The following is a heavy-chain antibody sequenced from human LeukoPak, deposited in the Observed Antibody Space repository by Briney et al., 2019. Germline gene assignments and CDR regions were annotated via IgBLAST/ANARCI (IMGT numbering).Heavy chain of an antibody. D-gene: IGHD2-15*01. CDR3: AKVGYCSGGTCYWGVYYYYGMGV. Sequence: GGSLRLSCAASGFTFSSYGMHWVRQAPGKGLEWVAVISYDGNNKYHASSVKGRFIISRNNSKNTLYLQMNSLRAEDTAVYYCAKVGYCSGGTCYWGVYYYYGMGVWGQGTTVTVSS. CDR2: ISYDGNNK. V-gene: IGHV3-30*18. CDR1: GFTFSSYG. J-gene: IGHJ6*02.